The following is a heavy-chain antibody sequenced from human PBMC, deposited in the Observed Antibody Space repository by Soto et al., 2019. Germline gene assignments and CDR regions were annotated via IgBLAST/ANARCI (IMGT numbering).Heavy chain of an antibody. Sequence: ASVKVSCKASGYTFTSYGISWVRQAPGQGLEWMGWISAYNGNTNYAQKIQGRVTMTTDTSTSTAYMELRSLRSDDTAVYYCARDDHDFWSGYYSLWGQGTLVTVSS. J-gene: IGHJ4*02. CDR2: ISAYNGNT. D-gene: IGHD3-3*01. CDR3: ARDDHDFWSGYYSL. V-gene: IGHV1-18*01. CDR1: GYTFTSYG.